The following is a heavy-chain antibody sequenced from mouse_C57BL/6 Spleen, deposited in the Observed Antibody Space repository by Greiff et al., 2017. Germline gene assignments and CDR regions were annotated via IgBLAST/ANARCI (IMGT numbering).Heavy chain of an antibody. J-gene: IGHJ1*03. CDR1: GYSFTGYF. CDR3: ARSDYYGSSYTYWYFDV. Sequence: VQLQQSGPELVKPGDSVKISCKASGYSFTGYFMNWVMQSHGKSLEWIGRINPYNGDTFYNQKFKGKATLTVDKSSSTAHMELRSLTSEDSAVYYCARSDYYGSSYTYWYFDVWGTGTTVTVSS. V-gene: IGHV1-20*01. D-gene: IGHD1-1*01. CDR2: INPYNGDT.